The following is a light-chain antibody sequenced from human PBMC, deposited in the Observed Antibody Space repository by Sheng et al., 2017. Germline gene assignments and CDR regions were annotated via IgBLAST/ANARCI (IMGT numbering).Light chain of an antibody. J-gene: IGLJ3*02. CDR1: SSDVGDYDL. Sequence: QSALTQPASVSGSPGQSITISCTGSSSDVGDYDLVSWYQQHPGKAPKLMLYEGNKRPSGVSHRFSGSRSGNTASLTVSGLQADDEGEYFCCSYAGSKFLFGGGTKLTVL. CDR3: CSYAGSKFL. CDR2: EGN. V-gene: IGLV2-23*01.